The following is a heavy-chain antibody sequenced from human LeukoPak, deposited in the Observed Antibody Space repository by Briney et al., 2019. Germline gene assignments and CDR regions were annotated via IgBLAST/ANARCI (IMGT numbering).Heavy chain of an antibody. CDR1: GGSISSGSYY. CDR3: AREVGYYDILTGYLEPYMDV. CDR2: IYTSGST. Sequence: SQTLSLTCTVSGGSISSGSYYWSWIRQPAGKGLEWIGRIYTSGSTNYNPSLKSRVTISVDTSKNQFSLKLSSVTAADTAAYYCAREVGYYDILTGYLEPYMDVWGKGTTVTVSS. J-gene: IGHJ6*03. V-gene: IGHV4-61*02. D-gene: IGHD3-9*01.